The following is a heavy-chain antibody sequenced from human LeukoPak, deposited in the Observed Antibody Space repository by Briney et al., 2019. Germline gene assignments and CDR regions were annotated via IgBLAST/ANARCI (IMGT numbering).Heavy chain of an antibody. V-gene: IGHV3-30*03. Sequence: GGSLRLSCAASGFTFSSYGMHWVRQAPGKGLEWVAVISYDGSNKYYADSVKGRFTIPRDNSKNTLYLQMNSLRAEDTAVYYCARGSHYYGSGSTFTDYWGQGTLVTVSS. J-gene: IGHJ4*02. CDR2: ISYDGSNK. D-gene: IGHD3-10*01. CDR1: GFTFSSYG. CDR3: ARGSHYYGSGSTFTDY.